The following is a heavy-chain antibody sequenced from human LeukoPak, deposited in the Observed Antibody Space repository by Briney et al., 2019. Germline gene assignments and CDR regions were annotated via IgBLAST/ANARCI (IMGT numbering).Heavy chain of an antibody. D-gene: IGHD3-3*01. CDR2: IIPIYGIT. Sequence: ASVKVSCEASGGTFSSFAISWVPQAPGQGLEWMGRIIPIYGITNYAQKFQGRVTITTDESTSTAYMELRSLRSEDTAVYFCASPTSYDFWSGYHKFDNWGQGTLVTVSS. J-gene: IGHJ4*02. V-gene: IGHV1-69*05. CDR1: GGTFSSFA. CDR3: ASPTSYDFWSGYHKFDN.